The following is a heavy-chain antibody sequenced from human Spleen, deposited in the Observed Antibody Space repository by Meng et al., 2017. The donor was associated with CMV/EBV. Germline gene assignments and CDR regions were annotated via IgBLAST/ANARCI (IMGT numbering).Heavy chain of an antibody. J-gene: IGHJ4*02. CDR1: GGSFSGYY. CDR3: ARRVFDVGGYGLDY. V-gene: IGHV4-34*01. D-gene: IGHD3-22*01. CDR2: INHSGST. Sequence: SETLSLTCAVYGGSFSGYYWSRIRQPPGKGLEWIGEINHSGSTNYNPSLKSRVTISVDTSKNQFSLKLSSVTAADTAVYYCARRVFDVGGYGLDYWGQGTLVTVSS.